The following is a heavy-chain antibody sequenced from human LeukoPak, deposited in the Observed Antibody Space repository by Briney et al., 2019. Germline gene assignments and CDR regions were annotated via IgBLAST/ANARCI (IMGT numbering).Heavy chain of an antibody. CDR2: INPDGSAK. CDR1: GFSFSSFW. D-gene: IGHD5-24*01. V-gene: IGHV3-7*03. CDR3: AKYLGSGRWLQSTRDHYFDY. Sequence: GSLRLSCAASGFSFSSFWMTWVRQAPGKGLEWVANINPDGSAKYYVASVKGRFTISRDNAKNSLYLQMSSLTAEDTAVYCCAKYLGSGRWLQSTRDHYFDYWGQGTLVTVSS. J-gene: IGHJ4*02.